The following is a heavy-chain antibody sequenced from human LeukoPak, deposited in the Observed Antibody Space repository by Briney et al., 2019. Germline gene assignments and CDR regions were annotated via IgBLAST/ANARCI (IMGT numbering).Heavy chain of an antibody. Sequence: SVKVSCKASGFTFTRSAMQWVRQARGQRLEWIGWIVVGSGNTEYAQKFQERVTITRDMSTGTAYMELSSLRSEDTAVYYCAASGFGFGELPSYFYYYMDVWGKGTTVTISS. CDR1: GFTFTRSA. J-gene: IGHJ6*03. V-gene: IGHV1-58*02. CDR2: IVVGSGNT. D-gene: IGHD3-10*01. CDR3: AASGFGFGELPSYFYYYMDV.